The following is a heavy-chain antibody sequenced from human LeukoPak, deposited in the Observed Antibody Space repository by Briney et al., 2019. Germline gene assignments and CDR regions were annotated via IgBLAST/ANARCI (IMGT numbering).Heavy chain of an antibody. CDR1: GGTFSSYA. J-gene: IGHJ6*03. Sequence: SVKVSCKASGGTFSSYAISWVRQAPGQGLEWMGGITPIFGTANYAQKFQGRVTITTDESTSTAYMELSSLRSEDTAVYYCALPYYDFWSGYSSMDVWGKGTTVTVSS. CDR2: ITPIFGTA. CDR3: ALPYYDFWSGYSSMDV. D-gene: IGHD3-3*01. V-gene: IGHV1-69*05.